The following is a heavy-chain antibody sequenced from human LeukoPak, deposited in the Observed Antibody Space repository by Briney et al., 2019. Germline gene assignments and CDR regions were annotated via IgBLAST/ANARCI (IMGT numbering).Heavy chain of an antibody. V-gene: IGHV4-61*02. CDR2: FYISGST. D-gene: IGHD3-22*01. CDR1: GAFISSGTYY. CDR3: ARSYDSSGYYYFAY. J-gene: IGHJ4*02. Sequence: PSETLSLTCTVSGAFISSGTYYWSWIRQPAGKGLEWIGRFYISGSTHYNPSLKSRVTISVDTSKNQFSLKVNSVTAADTAVYYCARSYDSSGYYYFAYWGQGTLVTVSS.